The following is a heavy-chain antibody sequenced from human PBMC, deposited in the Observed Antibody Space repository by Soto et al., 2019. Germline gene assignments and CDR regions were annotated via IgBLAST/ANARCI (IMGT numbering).Heavy chain of an antibody. V-gene: IGHV6-1*01. Sequence: PSQTLSLTCAISGDSVSSNSAAWNWIRQSPSRGLEWLGRTYYRSKWYNDYAVSVKSRITINPDTSKNQFSLQLNSVTPEDTAVYYCARERELYCSSTSCIHGFDPWGQGTLVTVSS. CDR2: TYYRSKWYN. D-gene: IGHD2-2*01. CDR3: ARERELYCSSTSCIHGFDP. CDR1: GDSVSSNSAA. J-gene: IGHJ5*02.